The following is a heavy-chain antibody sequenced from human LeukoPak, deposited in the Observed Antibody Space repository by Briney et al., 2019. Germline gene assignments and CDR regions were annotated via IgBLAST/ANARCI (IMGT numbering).Heavy chain of an antibody. CDR3: ARHERNGGYCDY. V-gene: IGHV4-59*08. CDR2: IYYSGGT. D-gene: IGHD2-21*01. J-gene: IGHJ4*02. CDR1: GGSISGYF. Sequence: SETLSLTCTVSGGSISGYFWSWIRQPPGKGLEWIGYIYYSGGTDYNPSLKSRVTISVDTSKNQFSLQLRSVTAADTAVYYCARHERNGGYCDYWGQGTLVTVSS.